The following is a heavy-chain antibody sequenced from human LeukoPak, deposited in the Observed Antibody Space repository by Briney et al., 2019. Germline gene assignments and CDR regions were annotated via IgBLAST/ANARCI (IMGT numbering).Heavy chain of an antibody. Sequence: ASVKVSCKTSGYTFTNHGISWVRQAPGQGLEWMGWISGYNGNTNYVQKFRGRITMTTDTSTSTAYLQLRSLSSDDTALYYCARGKNIVVVPAAGFDYWGQGTLVTVSS. J-gene: IGHJ4*02. D-gene: IGHD2-2*01. CDR2: ISGYNGNT. V-gene: IGHV1-18*01. CDR1: GYTFTNHG. CDR3: ARGKNIVVVPAAGFDY.